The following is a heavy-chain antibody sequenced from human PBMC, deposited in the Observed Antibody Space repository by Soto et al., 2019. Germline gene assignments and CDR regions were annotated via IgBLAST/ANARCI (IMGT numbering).Heavy chain of an antibody. CDR1: GFTFSSYA. J-gene: IGHJ4*02. D-gene: IGHD2-2*01. CDR2: ISYGGSNK. CDR3: ASSISDCSSTSCRDY. V-gene: IGHV3-30-3*01. Sequence: VGSLRLSCAASGFTFSSYAMHWVRQAPGRGLEWVAVISYGGSNKYYADSVKGRFTISRDNSKNTLYLQMNSLRAEDTAVYYCASSISDCSSTSCRDYWGQGTLVTVSS.